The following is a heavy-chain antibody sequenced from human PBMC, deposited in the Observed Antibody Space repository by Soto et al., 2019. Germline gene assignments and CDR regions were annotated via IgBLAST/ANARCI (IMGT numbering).Heavy chain of an antibody. D-gene: IGHD2-2*01. CDR2: IWYDGSNK. V-gene: IGHV3-33*01. CDR1: GFTFSSYG. Sequence: GGSLRLSCAASGFTFSSYGMHWVRQAPGKGLEWVAVIWYDGSNKYYADSVKGRFTISRDNSENTLYLQMNSLRAEDTAVYYCARDGKAVVVPAEAHGMDVWGQGTTVTVSS. CDR3: ARDGKAVVVPAEAHGMDV. J-gene: IGHJ6*02.